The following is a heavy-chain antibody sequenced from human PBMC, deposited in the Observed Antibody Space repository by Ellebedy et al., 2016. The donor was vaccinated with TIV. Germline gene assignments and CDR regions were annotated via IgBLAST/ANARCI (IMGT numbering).Heavy chain of an antibody. CDR2: ISGSGGST. D-gene: IGHD3-10*01. Sequence: GGSLRLSXAASGFTFSSYWMSWVRQAPGKGLEWVSAISGSGGSTYYADSVKGRFTISRDNSKNTLYLQMNSLRAEDTAVYYCAKKYYYGSGSYIPYWGQGTLVTVSS. CDR1: GFTFSSYW. J-gene: IGHJ4*02. V-gene: IGHV3-23*01. CDR3: AKKYYYGSGSYIPY.